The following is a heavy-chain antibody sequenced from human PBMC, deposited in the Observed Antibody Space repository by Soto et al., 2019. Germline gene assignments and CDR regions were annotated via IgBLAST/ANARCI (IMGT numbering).Heavy chain of an antibody. CDR1: GFTFSSYG. V-gene: IGHV3-33*01. CDR3: ARVGRYCSGGSCYPSGYFDY. D-gene: IGHD2-15*01. J-gene: IGHJ4*02. Sequence: QVQLVESGGGVVQPGRSLRLSCAASGFTFSSYGMHWVRQAPGKGLEWVAVIWYDGSNKYYADSVKGRFTISRDNSKNTLYLQMNSLRAEDTAAYYCARVGRYCSGGSCYPSGYFDYWGQGTLVTVSS. CDR2: IWYDGSNK.